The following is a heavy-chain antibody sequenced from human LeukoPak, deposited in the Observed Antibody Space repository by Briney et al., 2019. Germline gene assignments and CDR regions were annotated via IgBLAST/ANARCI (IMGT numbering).Heavy chain of an antibody. CDR2: VNPDSGGT. Sequence: GASVKCSCKASGYTFTLYHMHWVRQARGQGLEWMGWVNPDSGGTDYAQKFKGRVTMTRDTSISTASMELSRLRSDDTAMYYCARTLYYGSGRARYMDVWGKGTTVTASS. V-gene: IGHV1-2*02. J-gene: IGHJ6*03. CDR1: GYTFTLYH. D-gene: IGHD3-10*01. CDR3: ARTLYYGSGRARYMDV.